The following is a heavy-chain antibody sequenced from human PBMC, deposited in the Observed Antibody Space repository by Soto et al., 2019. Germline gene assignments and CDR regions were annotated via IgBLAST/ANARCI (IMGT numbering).Heavy chain of an antibody. D-gene: IGHD2-2*01. V-gene: IGHV3-21*01. Sequence: GGSLRLSCAASGFTFSSYSMNWVRQAPGKGLGWVSSISSSSSYIYYADSVKGRFTISRDNAKNSLYLQMNSLRAEDTAVYYCARGSSTPGSWFDPWGQGTLVTGSS. CDR2: ISSSSSYI. J-gene: IGHJ5*02. CDR1: GFTFSSYS. CDR3: ARGSSTPGSWFDP.